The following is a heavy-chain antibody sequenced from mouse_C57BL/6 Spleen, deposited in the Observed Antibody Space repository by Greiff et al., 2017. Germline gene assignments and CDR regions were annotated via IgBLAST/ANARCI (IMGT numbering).Heavy chain of an antibody. CDR1: GYSITSGYY. D-gene: IGHD1-3*01. CDR3: SREGLNGAMDY. V-gene: IGHV3-6*01. CDR2: ISYDGSN. J-gene: IGHJ4*01. Sequence: DVQLQESGPGLVKPSQSLSLTCSVTGYSITSGYYWNWIRQFPGNKLEWMGYISYDGSNNYNPSLKNRISITRDTSKNQFFLKLNSVTTEDTATYYCSREGLNGAMDYWGQGTSVTVSS.